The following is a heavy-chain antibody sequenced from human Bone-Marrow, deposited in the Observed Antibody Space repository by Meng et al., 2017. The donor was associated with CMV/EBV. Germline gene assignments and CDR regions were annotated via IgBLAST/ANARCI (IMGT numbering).Heavy chain of an antibody. Sequence: ASVKVSCKASGYTFTSYGISWVRQAPGQGLEWMGWISAYNGNTNYAQKLQGRVTMTTDTSTSTAYMELRSLRSEDTAVYYCARGQRKTSFGVVIIEGSGTIYYLDYWGQGTLVTVSS. CDR3: ARGQRKTSFGVVIIEGSGTIYYLDY. J-gene: IGHJ4*02. CDR1: GYTFTSYG. CDR2: ISAYNGNT. D-gene: IGHD3-3*01. V-gene: IGHV1-18*01.